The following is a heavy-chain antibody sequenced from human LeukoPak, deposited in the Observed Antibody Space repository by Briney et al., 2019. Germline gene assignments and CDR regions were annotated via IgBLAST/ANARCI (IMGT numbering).Heavy chain of an antibody. D-gene: IGHD3-22*01. CDR2: ISSDGSST. CDR3: LRMGSSAYTLI. V-gene: IGHV3-74*01. CDR1: GFTFSIYW. Sequence: GGSLRLSCAASGFTFSIYWMHWVRQAPGKGLVWVSRISSDGSSTSYADSVKGRFTVSRDNAKNTLYLQMNSLRAEDTAVYYCLRMGSSAYTLIWGQGTLVTVSS. J-gene: IGHJ4*02.